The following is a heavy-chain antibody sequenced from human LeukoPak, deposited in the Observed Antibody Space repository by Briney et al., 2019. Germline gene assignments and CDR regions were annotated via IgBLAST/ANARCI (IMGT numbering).Heavy chain of an antibody. CDR1: GGTFSSYA. CDR3: ARAQYSTTTLDY. D-gene: IGHD2/OR15-2a*01. J-gene: IGHJ4*02. Sequence: GASVKVSCKASGGTFSSYAISWVRQAPGQGLEWMGGIIPIFGTANYAQKFQGRVTITADESTSTAYMELSSLRSEDTAVYYCARAQYSTTTLDYWGQGTLVTVSS. V-gene: IGHV1-69*13. CDR2: IIPIFGTA.